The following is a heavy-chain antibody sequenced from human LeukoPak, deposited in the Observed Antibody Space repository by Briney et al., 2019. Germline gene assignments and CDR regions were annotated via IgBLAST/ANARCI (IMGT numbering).Heavy chain of an antibody. CDR3: AKEGSSGWFAVVRVYYYGMDV. Sequence: GGSLRLSCAASGFTFSSYAMSWVRQAPGKGLEWVSAISGSGGSTYYADSVKGRFTISRDNSKNTLYLQMNSLRAEDTAVYYCAKEGSSGWFAVVRVYYYGMDVWGQGTTVTVSS. J-gene: IGHJ6*02. CDR1: GFTFSSYA. CDR2: ISGSGGST. V-gene: IGHV3-23*01. D-gene: IGHD6-19*01.